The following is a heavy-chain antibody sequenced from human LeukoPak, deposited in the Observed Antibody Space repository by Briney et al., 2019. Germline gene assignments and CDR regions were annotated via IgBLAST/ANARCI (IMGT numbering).Heavy chain of an antibody. J-gene: IGHJ4*02. CDR2: TSSRSDYI. V-gene: IGHV3-21*01. CDR1: GFTFSDYT. Sequence: GGSLRVSCAASGFTFSDYTMNWVRQAPGKGLEWVSSTSSRSDYIHYADSVKGRFTISRDNAENSLFLQMNSLRADDTAVYYCARGSSGGDNWGQGTLVTVSS. CDR3: ARGSSGGDN. D-gene: IGHD3-22*01.